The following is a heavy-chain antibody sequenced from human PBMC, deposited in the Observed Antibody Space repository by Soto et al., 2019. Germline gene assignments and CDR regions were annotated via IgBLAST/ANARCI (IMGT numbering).Heavy chain of an antibody. Sequence: SLSLTCTVSAGSISSDYWSWLRQPPAKGLEWIGYIYYSGSTKYNPSIKSRVTISVDTSKHQFALKLSAVTAADTAVYYCAIYVGATFDYYYGMDVWGQGTTVTVSS. J-gene: IGHJ6*02. D-gene: IGHD1-26*01. V-gene: IGHV4-59*01. CDR3: AIYVGATFDYYYGMDV. CDR2: IYYSGST. CDR1: AGSISSDY.